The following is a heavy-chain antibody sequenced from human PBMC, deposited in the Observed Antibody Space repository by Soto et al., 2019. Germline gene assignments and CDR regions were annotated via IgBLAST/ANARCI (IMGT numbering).Heavy chain of an antibody. Sequence: SETLSLTCTVSGGSVSSGSYYWSWIRQPPGKGLEWIGYIYYSGSTNYNPSLKSRVTISVDTSKNQFSLKLSSVTAADTAVYYCARDVGVGATWGYSYDVMNVWGQGTTLTGS. D-gene: IGHD1-26*01. CDR1: GGSVSSGSYY. J-gene: IGHJ6*02. CDR2: IYYSGST. V-gene: IGHV4-61*01. CDR3: ARDVGVGATWGYSYDVMNV.